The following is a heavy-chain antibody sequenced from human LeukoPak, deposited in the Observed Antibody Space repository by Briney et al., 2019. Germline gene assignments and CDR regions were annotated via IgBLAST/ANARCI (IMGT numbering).Heavy chain of an antibody. CDR1: GFTFSSYA. CDR3: ARALYAIFGGSFDY. V-gene: IGHV3-30*04. J-gene: IGHJ4*02. D-gene: IGHD3-3*01. CDR2: ISYDGSNK. Sequence: GGSLRLSCAASGFTFSSYAMHWVRQAPGKGLEWVAVISYDGSNKYYADSVKGRFTISRDNSKNTLYLQMNSLRAEDTAVYYCARALYAIFGGSFDYWGQGTLVTVSS.